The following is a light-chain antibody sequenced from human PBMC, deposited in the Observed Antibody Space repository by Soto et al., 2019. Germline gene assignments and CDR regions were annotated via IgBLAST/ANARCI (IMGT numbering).Light chain of an antibody. CDR2: DAS. V-gene: IGKV1-5*01. CDR1: QSIRTW. J-gene: IGKJ1*01. Sequence: DIQMTHSPSTLSASVGDRVTITCRASQSIRTWLAWYQHKPGKAPKFLIYDASTVESGVPSRFSGTGSGTEFTLTLSDLQPDDFATYYCQQYHNYPRTSGQGTKVDIK. CDR3: QQYHNYPRT.